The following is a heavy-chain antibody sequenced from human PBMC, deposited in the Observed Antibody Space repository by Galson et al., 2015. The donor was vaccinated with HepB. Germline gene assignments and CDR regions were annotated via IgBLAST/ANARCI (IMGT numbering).Heavy chain of an antibody. V-gene: IGHV1-8*01. CDR3: ARGGRQYYDFWSSDLAFDY. CDR2: MNPNSGNT. Sequence: SVKVSCKASGYTFTSYDINWVRQATGQGLEWMGWMNPNSGNTGYAQKFQGRVTMTRNTSISTAYMELSSLRSEDTAVYYCARGGRQYYDFWSSDLAFDYWGQGTLVTVSS. CDR1: GYTFTSYD. J-gene: IGHJ4*02. D-gene: IGHD3-3*01.